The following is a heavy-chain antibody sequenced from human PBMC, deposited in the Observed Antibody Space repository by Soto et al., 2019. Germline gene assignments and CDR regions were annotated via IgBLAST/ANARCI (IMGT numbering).Heavy chain of an antibody. CDR1: GFTFSNAW. D-gene: IGHD3-22*01. CDR2: IKSKTDGGTT. V-gene: IGHV3-15*07. J-gene: IGHJ4*02. Sequence: GGSLRLSCAASGFTFSNAWMNWVRQAPGKGLEWVGRIKSKTDGGTTDYAAPVKGRFTISRDDSKNTLYLQMNSLKTEDTAVYYCTTDYYDSSGYSLLDYWGQGTLVTVSS. CDR3: TTDYYDSSGYSLLDY.